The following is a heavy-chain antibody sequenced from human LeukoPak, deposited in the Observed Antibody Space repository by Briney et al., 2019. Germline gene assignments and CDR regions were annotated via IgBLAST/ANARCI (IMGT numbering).Heavy chain of an antibody. CDR1: EFTFSSYA. V-gene: IGHV3-30-3*01. CDR2: ISYDVSNK. CDR3: ARDRITMVRGVSSYYYGMDV. J-gene: IGHJ6*02. D-gene: IGHD3-10*01. Sequence: GRSLRLSCAPSEFTFSSYAMHWVRQAPGKGLEWVAVISYDVSNKYYADSVKGRFTISRDNSKNTLYLQMNSLRAEDTAVYYCARDRITMVRGVSSYYYGMDVWGQGTTVTVSS.